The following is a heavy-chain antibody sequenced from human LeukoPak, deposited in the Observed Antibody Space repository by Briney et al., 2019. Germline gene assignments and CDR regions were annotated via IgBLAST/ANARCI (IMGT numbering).Heavy chain of an antibody. CDR2: ISAYNGNT. Sequence: ASVKVSCKASGYTFTSYGISWVRPAPGQGLEWMGWISAYNGNTNYAQKLQGRVTMTTDTSTSTAYMELRSLRSDDTAVYYCARDPGNYGDYGAFDIWGQGTMVTVSS. CDR1: GYTFTSYG. V-gene: IGHV1-18*01. CDR3: ARDPGNYGDYGAFDI. J-gene: IGHJ3*02. D-gene: IGHD4-17*01.